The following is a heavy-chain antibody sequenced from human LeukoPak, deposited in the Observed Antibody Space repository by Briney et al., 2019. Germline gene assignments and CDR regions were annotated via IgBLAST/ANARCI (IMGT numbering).Heavy chain of an antibody. CDR2: IDYSGST. J-gene: IGHJ3*02. D-gene: IGHD1-26*01. CDR3: ARDRRRDQLHAFDI. CDR1: GGIISSHY. V-gene: IGHV4-59*11. Sequence: SETLSLTCTVSGGIISSHYWSWIRQPPGKGLEWIAYIDYSGSTTYNPSLRSRLPFSLAVSKNQFSLKLSSVTAADTAVYYCARDRRRDQLHAFDIWGQGTMVTVSS.